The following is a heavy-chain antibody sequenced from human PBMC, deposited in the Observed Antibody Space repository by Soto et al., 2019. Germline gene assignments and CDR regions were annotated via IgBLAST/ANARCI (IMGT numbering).Heavy chain of an antibody. Sequence: QVQLVESGGGVVQPGRSLRLSCAASGFTFSSYAMHWVRQAPGKGLEWVAVISYDGSNKYYADSVKGRFTISRDNSKNTLYLQMNSLTAEDTAVYYCANPQRGWDWNYQALYYWGQGTLVTVSS. D-gene: IGHD1-7*01. CDR2: ISYDGSNK. J-gene: IGHJ4*02. V-gene: IGHV3-30-3*01. CDR1: GFTFSSYA. CDR3: ANPQRGWDWNYQALYY.